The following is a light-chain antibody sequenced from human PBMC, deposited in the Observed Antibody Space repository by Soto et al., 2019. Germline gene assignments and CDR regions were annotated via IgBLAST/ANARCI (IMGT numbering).Light chain of an antibody. CDR2: AAS. CDR3: QQSYGTPLT. Sequence: DMEMTQSPSSLSASVGDRVTITCRASQGISNYLNWYQHKPGKVPKLLIYAASSLQSGVTTRFSGSGYGTDFTLTINSLQPEDFATYYCQQSYGTPLTFGGGTKIEI. CDR1: QGISNY. J-gene: IGKJ4*01. V-gene: IGKV1-39*01.